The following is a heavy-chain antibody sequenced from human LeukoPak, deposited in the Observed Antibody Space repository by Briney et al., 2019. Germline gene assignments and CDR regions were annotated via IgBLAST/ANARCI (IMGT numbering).Heavy chain of an antibody. CDR1: GGTFSSYT. CDR2: INPTSDTT. J-gene: IGHJ4*02. CDR3: ARGAAVTPRSADHIPWGY. V-gene: IGHV1-2*02. Sequence: GASVKVSCKASGGTFSSYTISWVRQAPGQGLEWMGWINPTSDTTNSAPKFEGRVTMTRDTSITTVYMQLSRLTSDDTAVYYCARGAAVTPRSADHIPWGYWGQGTLVTVSS. D-gene: IGHD2-21*02.